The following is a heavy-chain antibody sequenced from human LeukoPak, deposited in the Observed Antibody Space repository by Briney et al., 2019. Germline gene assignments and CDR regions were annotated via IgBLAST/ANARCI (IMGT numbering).Heavy chain of an antibody. V-gene: IGHV3-7*01. Sequence: GGSLRLSCAASGFTFSSYWMSWVRQAPGKGLEWVANIKQHGSDKYYAESVKGRFTISRDNAKKSLFLQMNSLRAEDTAIYYCARDGDCSSDNCPPPLGYWGKGTLVTVSS. CDR3: ARDGDCSSDNCPPPLGY. CDR2: IKQHGSDK. D-gene: IGHD2-2*03. CDR1: GFTFSSYW. J-gene: IGHJ4*01.